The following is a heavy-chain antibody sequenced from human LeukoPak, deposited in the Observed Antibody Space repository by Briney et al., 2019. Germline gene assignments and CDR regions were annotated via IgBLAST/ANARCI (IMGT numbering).Heavy chain of an antibody. V-gene: IGHV3-21*01. CDR2: ISSSSSYI. J-gene: IGHJ4*02. CDR1: GFTFSSYS. Sequence: GGSLRLSCAASGFTFSSYSMNWVRQAPGKGLEWVSSISSSSSYICYADSVKGRFTISRDNAKNSLYLQMNSLRAEDTAVYYCARDYYDSSGYYRGGFDYWGPGTLVTVSS. D-gene: IGHD3-22*01. CDR3: ARDYYDSSGYYRGGFDY.